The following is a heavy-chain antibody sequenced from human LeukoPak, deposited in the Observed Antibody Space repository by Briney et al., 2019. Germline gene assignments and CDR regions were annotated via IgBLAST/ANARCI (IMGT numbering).Heavy chain of an antibody. J-gene: IGHJ4*02. D-gene: IGHD3-10*01. CDR3: ARVPIWFGELVVDY. Sequence: ASVKVSCQASGYTFTSYGISWVRQAPGQRLEWMGWISAYNGNTNYAQELQGRVTMTTDTSTSTAYMELRSLRSDDTAVYYCARVPIWFGELVVDYWGQGTLVTVSS. V-gene: IGHV1-18*01. CDR2: ISAYNGNT. CDR1: GYTFTSYG.